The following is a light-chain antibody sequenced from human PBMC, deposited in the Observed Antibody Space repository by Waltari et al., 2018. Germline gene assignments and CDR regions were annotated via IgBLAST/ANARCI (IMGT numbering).Light chain of an antibody. Sequence: EIVLTQSPGTLYLSPGDRATLSCRASQSVSSSQLAWYQQKPGQAPRLLIYGASSRATGIPDRFSGSGSGTDFTLTISSLEPEDFAVYYCHQYGHSPRTFGQGTKVQIE. CDR2: GAS. CDR1: QSVSSSQ. J-gene: IGKJ1*01. V-gene: IGKV3-20*01. CDR3: HQYGHSPRT.